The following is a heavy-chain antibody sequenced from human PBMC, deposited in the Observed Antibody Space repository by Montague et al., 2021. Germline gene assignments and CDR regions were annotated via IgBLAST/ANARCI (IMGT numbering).Heavy chain of an antibody. CDR3: ARVGLTVAAGRIDY. CDR1: GFTFNNYF. J-gene: IGHJ4*02. Sequence: SLRLSCPASGFTFNNYFMSWFRQAPGKGLEWVSYIGTSSSFTRYADSVKGRFTISRDNAMNSLYLQMTAVRGEDTAVYYCARVGLTVAAGRIDYWGQGTLVTVSS. D-gene: IGHD6-13*01. V-gene: IGHV3-11*06. CDR2: IGTSSSFT.